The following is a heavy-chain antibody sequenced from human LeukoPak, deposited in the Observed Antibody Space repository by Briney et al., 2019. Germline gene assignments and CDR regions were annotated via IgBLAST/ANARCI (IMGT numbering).Heavy chain of an antibody. CDR3: ARGYYYGSGSPNWFDP. D-gene: IGHD3-10*01. CDR2: IYYSGST. Sequence: PSETLSLTCTVSGGSISSGGYYWSWIRQHPGKGLEWIGYIYYSGSTYYNPSLKSRVTILVDTSKNQFSLKLSSVTAADTAVYYCARGYYYGSGSPNWFDPWGQGTLVTVSS. CDR1: GGSISSGGYY. J-gene: IGHJ5*02. V-gene: IGHV4-31*03.